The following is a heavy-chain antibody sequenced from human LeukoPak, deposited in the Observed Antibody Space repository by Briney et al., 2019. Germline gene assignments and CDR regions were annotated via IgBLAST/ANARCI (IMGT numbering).Heavy chain of an antibody. CDR3: ALGELRDGYNSYFDY. D-gene: IGHD5-24*01. V-gene: IGHV4-34*01. Sequence: SETLSLTCAVYGGSFSGFYWSWLRQPPGKGLEWIGEINHSGSTNYNPSLKSRVTISVDTSKNQFSLRLSSVTAADTAVYYCALGELRDGYNSYFDYWGQGTLVTVSS. CDR1: GGSFSGFY. J-gene: IGHJ4*02. CDR2: INHSGST.